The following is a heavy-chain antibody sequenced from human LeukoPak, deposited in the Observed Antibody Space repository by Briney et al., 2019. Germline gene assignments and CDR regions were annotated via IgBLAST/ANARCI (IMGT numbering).Heavy chain of an antibody. CDR3: ARDAGISRLSAYYYYGMDV. CDR1: GFTFSSYG. V-gene: IGHV3-33*01. CDR2: IWYDGSNK. Sequence: GRSLRLSCAASGFTFSSYGMHWVRQAPGKGLEWVAVIWYDGSNKYYADSVKGRYTISRDNSKNTLYLQMNSLRAEDTAVYYCARDAGISRLSAYYYYGMDVWGQGTTVTVSS. D-gene: IGHD2/OR15-2a*01. J-gene: IGHJ6*02.